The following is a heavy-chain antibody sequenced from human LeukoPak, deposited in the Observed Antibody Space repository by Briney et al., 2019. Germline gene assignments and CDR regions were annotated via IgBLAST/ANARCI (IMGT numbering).Heavy chain of an antibody. CDR1: GFTFSNYW. J-gene: IGHJ4*02. CDR3: AREASYYDFWSGYYFDY. Sequence: PGGSLRLSCAASGFTFSNYWMHWVRQAPGKGLVWVSRIRTDGLETSYADSVKGRFTVSRDNAKNTLYLQMNSLRAEDTAVYYCAREASYYDFWSGYYFDYWGQGTLVTVSS. D-gene: IGHD3-3*01. CDR2: IRTDGLET. V-gene: IGHV3-74*01.